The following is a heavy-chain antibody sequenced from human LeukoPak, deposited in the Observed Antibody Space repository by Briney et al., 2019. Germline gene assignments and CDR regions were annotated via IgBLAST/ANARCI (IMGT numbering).Heavy chain of an antibody. CDR3: ARDVGATDAFDI. J-gene: IGHJ3*02. CDR2: IYYSGNT. Sequence: SETLSLTCTVSGGSISTYYWGWIRQAPGKGLEWIGSIYYSGNTYYNSSLKSRVTISVDTSKNQFSLKLSSVTAADTAVYYCARDVGATDAFDIWGQGTMVTVSS. CDR1: GGSISTYY. V-gene: IGHV4-39*07. D-gene: IGHD1-26*01.